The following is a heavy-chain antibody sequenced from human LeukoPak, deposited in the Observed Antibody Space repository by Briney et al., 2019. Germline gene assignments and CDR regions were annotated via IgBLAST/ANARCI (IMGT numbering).Heavy chain of an antibody. CDR1: GFTFSRYA. Sequence: PGGSLRLSCAASGFTFSRYAMSWVRQAPGKGLEWVSAISGSGGSTYYADSVKGRFTISRDNSKNTPYLQMYSLRAEDTAVYYCAKDRWQWLVLFDYWGQGTLVTVSS. D-gene: IGHD6-19*01. V-gene: IGHV3-23*01. CDR2: ISGSGGST. CDR3: AKDRWQWLVLFDY. J-gene: IGHJ4*02.